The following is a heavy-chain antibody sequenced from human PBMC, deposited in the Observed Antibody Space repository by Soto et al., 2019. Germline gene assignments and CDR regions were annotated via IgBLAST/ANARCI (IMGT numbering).Heavy chain of an antibody. CDR1: GFSFGEYA. Sequence: GGSLRLSCTTSGFSFGEYAMSWVRQAPGKGLEWVGFIRSKRYGGTAEYAASVKGRISISRDDSKSIDYLEMNSLKTEDSAVYYCTRLPPHPRPASDYWGQGTLVTVS. CDR2: IRSKRYGGTA. D-gene: IGHD2-2*01. CDR3: TRLPPHPRPASDY. V-gene: IGHV3-49*04. J-gene: IGHJ4*02.